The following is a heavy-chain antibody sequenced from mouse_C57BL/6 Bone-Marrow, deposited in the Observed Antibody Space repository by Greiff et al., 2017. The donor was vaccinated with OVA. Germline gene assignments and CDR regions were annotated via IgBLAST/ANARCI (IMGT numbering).Heavy chain of an antibody. Sequence: QVQLKQPGAELVKPGASVKMSCKASGYTFTSYWITWVKQRPGQGLEWIGDIYPGSGSTNYNEKFKSKATLTVDTSSSTAYMQLSSLTSEDSAVYYCAKAFITTVVAPYFDVWGTGTTVTVSS. CDR1: GYTFTSYW. J-gene: IGHJ1*03. CDR3: AKAFITTVVAPYFDV. CDR2: IYPGSGST. V-gene: IGHV1-55*01. D-gene: IGHD1-1*01.